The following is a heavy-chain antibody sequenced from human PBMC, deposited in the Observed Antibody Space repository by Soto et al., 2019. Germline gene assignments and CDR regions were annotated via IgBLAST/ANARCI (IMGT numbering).Heavy chain of an antibody. D-gene: IGHD2-8*01. J-gene: IGHJ4*02. CDR2: IWYDGSNK. Sequence: GGSLRLSCAASGFTFSSYGMHWVRQAPGKGLEWVAVIWYDGSNKYYADSVKGRFTISRDNSKNTLYLQMNSLRAEDTAVYYCARDGLGYCTNGVCPHDYWGQGTLVTVSS. CDR1: GFTFSSYG. V-gene: IGHV3-33*01. CDR3: ARDGLGYCTNGVCPHDY.